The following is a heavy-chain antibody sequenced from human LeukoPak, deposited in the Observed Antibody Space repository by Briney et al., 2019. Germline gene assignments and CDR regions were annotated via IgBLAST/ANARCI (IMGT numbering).Heavy chain of an antibody. CDR2: FHPEDGET. V-gene: IGHV1-24*01. J-gene: IGHJ4*02. D-gene: IGHD2-2*01. CDR3: TTGKIYCSTTSCSDDY. Sequence: GASVKVSCMVSGDTLTALSMHWVRQAPGKGLEWMGGFHPEDGETIYAQKFLGRVTMTEDTSTDTAYMELSSLRSDDTAVYYCTTGKIYCSTTSCSDDYWGQGTLVTVSS. CDR1: GDTLTALS.